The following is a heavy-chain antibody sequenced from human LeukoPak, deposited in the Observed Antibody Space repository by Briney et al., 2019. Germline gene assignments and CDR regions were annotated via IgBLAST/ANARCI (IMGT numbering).Heavy chain of an antibody. J-gene: IGHJ6*02. CDR3: ARGGTPNLDYGDYRDLDYYYYYGMDV. CDR1: GYTFTSYY. V-gene: IGHV1-46*01. D-gene: IGHD4-17*01. CDR2: INPSGGST. Sequence: ASVKVSCTASGYTFTSYYMHWVRQAPGQGLEWMGIINPSGGSTSYAQKFQGRVTMTRDTSTSTVYMELSSLRSEDTAVYYCARGGTPNLDYGDYRDLDYYYYYGMDVWGQGTTVTVSS.